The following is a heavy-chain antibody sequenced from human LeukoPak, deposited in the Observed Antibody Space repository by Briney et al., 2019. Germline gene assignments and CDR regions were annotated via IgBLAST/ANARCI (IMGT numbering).Heavy chain of an antibody. J-gene: IGHJ5*02. CDR3: ARTSTVTTGSWFDP. CDR1: GGSISSYY. Sequence: SETLSLTCTVSGGSISSYYWSWIRQPPGKGLEWIGYIYYSGSTNYDPSLKSRVTISVDTSKNQFSLKLSSVTAADTAVYYCARTSTVTTGSWFDPWGQGTLVTVSS. CDR2: IYYSGST. V-gene: IGHV4-59*01. D-gene: IGHD4-17*01.